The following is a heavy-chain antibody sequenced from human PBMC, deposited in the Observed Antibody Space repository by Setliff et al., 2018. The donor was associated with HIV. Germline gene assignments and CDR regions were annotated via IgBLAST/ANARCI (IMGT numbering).Heavy chain of an antibody. J-gene: IGHJ5*02. V-gene: IGHV3-7*01. D-gene: IGHD2-15*01. Sequence: GGSLRLSCVASGVTISSLWMNWVRQAPGRGLEWVANINVDGSKTYYVDSARGRFSISRDNAKNSLYLQMNSPRAEDTAVYYCARGVVIAAHNWFDPWGQGTLVTVSS. CDR1: GVTISSLW. CDR3: ARGVVIAAHNWFDP. CDR2: INVDGSKT.